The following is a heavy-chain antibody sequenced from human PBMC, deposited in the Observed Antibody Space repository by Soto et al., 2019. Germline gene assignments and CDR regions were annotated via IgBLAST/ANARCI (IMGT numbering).Heavy chain of an antibody. CDR1: GGTFSSYT. CDR3: ATKPRCDSSRWCYDY. D-gene: IGHD6-13*01. V-gene: IGHV1-69*02. J-gene: IGHJ4*02. CDR2: IIPILGIA. Sequence: QVQLVQSGAEVKKPGSSVKVSCKASGGTFSSYTISWVRQAPGQGLEWMGRIIPILGIANYAQKFQGRVTITADKSTSTAYMELSSLRSEDTAVYYCATKPRCDSSRWCYDYWGQGTLVTVSS.